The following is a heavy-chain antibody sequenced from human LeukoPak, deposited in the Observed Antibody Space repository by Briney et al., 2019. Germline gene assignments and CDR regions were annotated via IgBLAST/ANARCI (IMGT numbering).Heavy chain of an antibody. CDR3: ARDGFVGPVPAYLDY. V-gene: IGHV3-74*01. J-gene: IGHJ4*02. CDR2: VLGDGTTK. D-gene: IGHD5-12*01. Sequence: PGGSLRLSCAASGFPLSSHSMHWVRQVRGGGLMCVSQVLGDGTTKYSADSVKGRFTISRDNAKNTLNLQMNTLRAEATAVYFCARDGFVGPVPAYLDYWGQGTPVTVSS. CDR1: GFPLSSHS.